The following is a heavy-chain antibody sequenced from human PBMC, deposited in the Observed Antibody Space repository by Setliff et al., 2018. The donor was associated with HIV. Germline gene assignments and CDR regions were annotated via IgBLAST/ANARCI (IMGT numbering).Heavy chain of an antibody. CDR3: ARDTGSGGDFDC. D-gene: IGHD2-15*01. J-gene: IGHJ4*02. CDR2: INPGGST. V-gene: IGHV4-34*01. Sequence: PSETLSLTCAVYGGSFSGFYWNWIRQPPGGGLEWIGEINPGGSTNYNPSLKSRVTISEDTSKRQFSLRVNSVTAADTAVYYCARDTGSGGDFDCWGQGTLVTVSS. CDR1: GGSFSGFY.